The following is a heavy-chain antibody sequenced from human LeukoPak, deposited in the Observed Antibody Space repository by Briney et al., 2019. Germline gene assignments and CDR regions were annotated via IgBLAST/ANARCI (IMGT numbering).Heavy chain of an antibody. CDR3: ARHGIAVAPSV. J-gene: IGHJ4*02. D-gene: IGHD6-19*01. V-gene: IGHV4-31*03. CDR1: GGSISSGGYY. CDR2: IYYSGST. Sequence: PSETLSLTCTVSGGSISSGGYYWSWIRQHPGKGLEWIGYIYYSGSTYYNPSLKSRVTISVDTSKNQFSLKLSSVTAADTAVYYCARHGIAVAPSVWGQGTLVTVSS.